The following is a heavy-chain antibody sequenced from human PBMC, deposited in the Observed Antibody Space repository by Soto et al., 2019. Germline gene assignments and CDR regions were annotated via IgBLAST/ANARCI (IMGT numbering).Heavy chain of an antibody. Sequence: GGSLRLSCAASGFTFSDYYMSWIRQAPGKGLGWVSYISSSSSSTTYADSVKGRFTISRDNAKNSLYLQMNSLRAEDTAVYYCAKDSTSTVILSDIDYWGQGTLVTVSS. V-gene: IGHV3-11*06. J-gene: IGHJ4*02. CDR3: AKDSTSTVILSDIDY. CDR1: GFTFSDYY. CDR2: ISSSSSST. D-gene: IGHD4-17*01.